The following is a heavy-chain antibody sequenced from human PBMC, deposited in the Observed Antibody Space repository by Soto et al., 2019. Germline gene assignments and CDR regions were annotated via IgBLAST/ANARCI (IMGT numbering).Heavy chain of an antibody. Sequence: GGSLRLSCAASEFTFGIYSMHRVRQAPGKGLEWVSAISSSSSYIYYADSVRGRFTISRDNAKNSLYLQMNSLGVEDTAVYYCARSPGRDGYNHVEYWGRGTLVTVSA. D-gene: IGHD5-12*01. V-gene: IGHV3-21*01. CDR3: ARSPGRDGYNHVEY. CDR2: ISSSSSYI. J-gene: IGHJ4*02. CDR1: EFTFGIYS.